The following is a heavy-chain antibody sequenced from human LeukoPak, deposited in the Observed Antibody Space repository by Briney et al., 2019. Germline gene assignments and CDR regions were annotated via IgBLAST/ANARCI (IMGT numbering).Heavy chain of an antibody. D-gene: IGHD3-10*01. CDR1: GGSISSSSYY. V-gene: IGHV4-39*07. CDR2: INHSGST. Sequence: SETLSLTCTVSGGSISSSSYYWGWIRQPPGQGLEWIGEINHSGSTNYNPSLKSRVTISVDTSKNQFSLKLSSVTAADTAVYYCARGFHADAFDIWGQGTMVTVSS. J-gene: IGHJ3*02. CDR3: ARGFHADAFDI.